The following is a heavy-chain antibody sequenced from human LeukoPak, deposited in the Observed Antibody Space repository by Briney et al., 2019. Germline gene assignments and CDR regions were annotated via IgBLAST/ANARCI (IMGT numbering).Heavy chain of an antibody. J-gene: IGHJ5*02. CDR1: GYTFTSYG. V-gene: IGHV1-18*01. CDR3: AREGYYDSSGYYSGRWFDP. D-gene: IGHD3-22*01. CDR2: ISAYKGNT. Sequence: ASVKVSCKASGYTFTSYGISWVRQAPGQGLEWMGWISAYKGNTNYAQKLQGRVTMTTDTSTSTAYMELRSLRSDDTAVYYCAREGYYDSSGYYSGRWFDPWGQGTLVTVSA.